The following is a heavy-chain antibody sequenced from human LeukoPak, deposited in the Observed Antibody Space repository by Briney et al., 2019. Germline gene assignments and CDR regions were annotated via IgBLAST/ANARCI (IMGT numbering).Heavy chain of an antibody. CDR2: ISHSGST. J-gene: IGHJ4*02. Sequence: PSETLSLTCVVSGYSINSGYYWGWIRQPPGKGLEWIGSISHSGSTYYNPPLKSRVTISVDTSKNQFSLKLSSVTAADTAVYYCARAGGYSGSYYEFDYWGQGTLVAVSS. D-gene: IGHD1-26*01. V-gene: IGHV4-38-2*01. CDR1: GYSINSGYY. CDR3: ARAGGYSGSYYEFDY.